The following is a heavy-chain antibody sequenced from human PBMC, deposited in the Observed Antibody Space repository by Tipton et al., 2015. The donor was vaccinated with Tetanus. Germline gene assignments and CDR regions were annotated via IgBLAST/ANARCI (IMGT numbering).Heavy chain of an antibody. CDR2: IYYSGST. V-gene: IGHV4-30-4*01. J-gene: IGHJ4*02. D-gene: IGHD3-22*01. CDR3: ARDTDSSGGGIVY. Sequence: TLSLTCTVSGGSISSGDYYWSWIRQPPGKGLEWIGYIYYSGSTYYNPSLKSRVTISVDTSKNQFSLKLSSVTAADTAVYYCARDTDSSGGGIVYWGQGTLVTVSS. CDR1: GGSISSGDYY.